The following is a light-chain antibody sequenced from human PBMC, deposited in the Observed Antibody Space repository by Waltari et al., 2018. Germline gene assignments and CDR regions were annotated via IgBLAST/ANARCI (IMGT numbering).Light chain of an antibody. J-gene: IGKJ5*01. Sequence: STQSLLDSNGFHCLDWYVQKPGQSPQLLIYFGSYRVPGVPDRFSGSGSDTVFTLKISRVEAEDVGVYYCMQALQTPLTFGQGTRLDIK. CDR2: FGS. CDR1: QSLLDSNGFHC. V-gene: IGKV2-28*01. CDR3: MQALQTPLT.